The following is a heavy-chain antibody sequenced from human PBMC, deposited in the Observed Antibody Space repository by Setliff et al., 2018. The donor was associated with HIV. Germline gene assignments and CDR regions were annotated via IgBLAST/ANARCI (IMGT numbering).Heavy chain of an antibody. V-gene: IGHV1-2*02. D-gene: IGHD2-2*01. CDR3: ARDHCSSSGCYEYSYYGMDV. J-gene: IGHJ6*02. CDR1: GYYFNIDY. Sequence: GASVKVSCKTFGYYFNIDYMHWVRQAPGQGLEWMGWINPNSGGTTYAQKFQGRVTMTRDTSIGTAYMEVSRLRSDDPAVYYCARDHCSSSGCYEYSYYGMDVWGQGTTVTVSS. CDR2: INPNSGGT.